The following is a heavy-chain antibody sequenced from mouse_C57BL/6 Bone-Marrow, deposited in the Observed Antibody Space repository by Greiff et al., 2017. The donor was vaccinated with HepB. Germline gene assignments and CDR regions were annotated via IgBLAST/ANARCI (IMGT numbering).Heavy chain of an antibody. CDR1: GYTFTSYW. D-gene: IGHD3-2*01. CDR3: ARRQLGYAMDY. Sequence: QVQLQQSGAELVRPGSSVKLSCKASGYTFTSYWMHWVKQRPIQGLEWIGNIDPSDSETHYNQKFKDKATLTVDKSSSTAYMQLSSLTSEDSAVYYCARRQLGYAMDYWGQGTSVTVSS. V-gene: IGHV1-52*01. J-gene: IGHJ4*01. CDR2: IDPSDSET.